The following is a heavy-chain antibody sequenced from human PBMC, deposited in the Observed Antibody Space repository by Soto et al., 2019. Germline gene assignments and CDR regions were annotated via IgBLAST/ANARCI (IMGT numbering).Heavy chain of an antibody. J-gene: IGHJ4*02. V-gene: IGHV3-43*01. CDR1: GFTFDDYT. D-gene: IGHD3-3*01. CDR2: ISWDGGST. CDR3: AKVLYGHYDFWSGLDY. Sequence: EVQLVESGGVVVQPGGSLRLSCAASGFTFDDYTMHWVRQAPGKGLEWVSLISWDGGSTYYADSVKGRFTISRDNSKNSLYLQMNSLRTEDTALYYCAKVLYGHYDFWSGLDYWGQGTLVTVSS.